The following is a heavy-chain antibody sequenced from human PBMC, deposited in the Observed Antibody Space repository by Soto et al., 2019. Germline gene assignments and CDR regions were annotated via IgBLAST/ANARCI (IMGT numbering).Heavy chain of an antibody. V-gene: IGHV6-1*01. CDR3: TGITSFRGMVV. J-gene: IGHJ6*02. D-gene: IGHD3-10*01. Sequence: LSQTLSLTCVISGDSVSSNSAAWNWIRHSPSRVLEWLGRTYYRSKWNNDYALSVKSRITINPDTPKNQFSLHLYSVTPEDTAVYYCTGITSFRGMVVWGQGTPVTVSS. CDR1: GDSVSSNSAA. CDR2: TYYRSKWNN.